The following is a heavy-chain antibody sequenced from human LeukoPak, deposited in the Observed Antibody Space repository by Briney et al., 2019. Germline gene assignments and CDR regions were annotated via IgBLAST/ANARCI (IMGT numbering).Heavy chain of an antibody. D-gene: IGHD3-22*01. J-gene: IGHJ4*02. V-gene: IGHV3-30-3*01. CDR1: GFTFSSYA. CDR2: ISYDGSNK. Sequence: GGSLRLSCAASGFTFSSYAMHWVRQAPGKGLEWVAVISYDGSNKYYADSVKGRFTISRDNSKNTLYVQVNSLGTEDTAAYYCAKGSYYDSSGSFYFDYWGQGTLVTVSS. CDR3: AKGSYYDSSGSFYFDY.